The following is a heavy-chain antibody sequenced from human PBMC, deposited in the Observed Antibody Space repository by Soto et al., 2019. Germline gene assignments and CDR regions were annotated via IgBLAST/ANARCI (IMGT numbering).Heavy chain of an antibody. CDR3: ASAPCGGDCYFYYYYGMDV. Sequence: ASVKVSCKASGYTFTSYGISWVRQAPGQGLEWMGWISAYNGNTNYAQKLQGRVTMTTDTSTSTAYMELRSLRSDDTVVYYCASAPCGGDCYFYYYYGMDVWGQGTTVTVSS. J-gene: IGHJ6*02. D-gene: IGHD2-21*02. CDR2: ISAYNGNT. CDR1: GYTFTSYG. V-gene: IGHV1-18*04.